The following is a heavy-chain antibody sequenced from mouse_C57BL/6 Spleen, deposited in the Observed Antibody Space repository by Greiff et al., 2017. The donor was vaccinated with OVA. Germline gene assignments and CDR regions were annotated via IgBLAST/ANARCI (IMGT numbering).Heavy chain of an antibody. Sequence: QVQLQQPGAELVRPGSSVKLSCKASGYTFTSYWMHWVKQRPIQGLEWIGNIDPSDSETHYNQKFKDKATLTVDKSSSTAYMQLSSLTSEDSAVYYCARGGSTMVTWFAYWGQGTLVTVSA. D-gene: IGHD2-13*01. CDR3: ARGGSTMVTWFAY. CDR1: GYTFTSYW. V-gene: IGHV1-52*01. J-gene: IGHJ3*01. CDR2: IDPSDSET.